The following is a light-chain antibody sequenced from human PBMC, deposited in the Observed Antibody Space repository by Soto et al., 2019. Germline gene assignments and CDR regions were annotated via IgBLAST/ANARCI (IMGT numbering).Light chain of an antibody. CDR2: GAS. J-gene: IGKJ2*01. CDR3: QQYGSSPYT. Sequence: EIVLTQSPGTLSLSPGERATLSCRASQSVSNSNLAWFQQKPAQAPRLLIHGASSRATGTPDRFSGSESGTDFTLTISRLEPEDFAVYYCQQYGSSPYTFGQGTKLQIK. CDR1: QSVSNSN. V-gene: IGKV3-20*01.